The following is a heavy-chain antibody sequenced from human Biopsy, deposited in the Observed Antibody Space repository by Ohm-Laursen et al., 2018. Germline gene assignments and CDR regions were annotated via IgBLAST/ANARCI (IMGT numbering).Heavy chain of an antibody. D-gene: IGHD3-10*01. Sequence: GTLSLTCTVSGGSINSYYWSWMRQPAGKGLEWIGRLFTGGTPNNGPSLNNRVTMSGDTSKNQFPLRLTSVTAADTAVYYCVRGGSGSFPFDYWGPGTLVTVSS. CDR2: LFTGGTP. J-gene: IGHJ4*02. V-gene: IGHV4-4*07. CDR3: VRGGSGSFPFDY. CDR1: GGSINSYY.